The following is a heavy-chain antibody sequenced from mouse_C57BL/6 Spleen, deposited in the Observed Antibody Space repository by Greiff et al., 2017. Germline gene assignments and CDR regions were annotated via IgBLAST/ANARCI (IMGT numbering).Heavy chain of an antibody. CDR2: ISYDGSN. CDR3: AREGDGYYVVLYAMDY. D-gene: IGHD2-3*01. V-gene: IGHV3-6*01. Sequence: ESGPGLVKPSQSLSLTCSVTGYSITSGYYWNWIRQFPGNKLEWMGYISYDGSNNYNPSLKNRISITRDTSKNQFFLKLNSVTTEDTATYYCAREGDGYYVVLYAMDYWGQGTSVTVSS. CDR1: GYSITSGYY. J-gene: IGHJ4*01.